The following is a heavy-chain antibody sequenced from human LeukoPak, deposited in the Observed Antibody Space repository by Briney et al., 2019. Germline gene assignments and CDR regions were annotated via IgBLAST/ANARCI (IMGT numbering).Heavy chain of an antibody. CDR3: ARGSGVTPVDY. V-gene: IGHV4-34*01. CDR2: INHSGGT. CDR1: GGSFSGYY. J-gene: IGHJ4*02. Sequence: PSETLSLTCAVYGGSFSGYYWSWIRQPPGKGLEWIGEINHSGGTNYNPSLKSRVTISVDTSKNQFSLKLSSVTAADTAVYYCARGSGVTPVDYWGQGTLVTVSS. D-gene: IGHD4-11*01.